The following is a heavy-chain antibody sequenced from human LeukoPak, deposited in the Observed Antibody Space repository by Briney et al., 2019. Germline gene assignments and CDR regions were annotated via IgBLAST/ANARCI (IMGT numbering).Heavy chain of an antibody. J-gene: IGHJ5*02. CDR1: GFTVSSNY. V-gene: IGHV3-21*01. CDR2: ISTSSSYK. D-gene: IGHD3-9*01. CDR3: ARGGYDILTGYSGNWFDP. Sequence: TGGSLRLSCAASGFTVSSNYMNWVRQAPGKGLEWVSSISTSSSYKYYADSVKGRFTISRDNAKNSLYLQMNSLRAEDTAVYYCARGGYDILTGYSGNWFDPWGQGTLVTVSS.